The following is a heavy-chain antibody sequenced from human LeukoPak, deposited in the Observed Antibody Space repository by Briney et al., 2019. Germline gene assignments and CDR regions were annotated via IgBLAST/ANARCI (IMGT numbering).Heavy chain of an antibody. CDR2: ISSSSYI. Sequence: GGSLRLSCAASGFTFSSYSMNWVRQAPGKGLEWVSSISSSSYIYYADSVKGRSTISRDNAKNSLYLQMNSLRAEDTAVYYCARDGYSYGIDYWGQGTLVTVSS. CDR1: GFTFSSYS. V-gene: IGHV3-21*01. D-gene: IGHD5-18*01. CDR3: ARDGYSYGIDY. J-gene: IGHJ4*02.